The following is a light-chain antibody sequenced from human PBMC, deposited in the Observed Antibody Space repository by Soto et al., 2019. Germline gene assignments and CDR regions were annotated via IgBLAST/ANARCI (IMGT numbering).Light chain of an antibody. CDR3: LQDYCHSWP. V-gene: IGKV1-6*01. Sequence: TQSPSSLSASVGEKIIITCRASRDVGSDVSWYQQKPGQAPKLLIYAASNLYTGVPSRFSGSRSGTEFTLTISILQPEDFTSYYCLQDYCHSWPFGQGTKVDIK. CDR2: AAS. J-gene: IGKJ1*01. CDR1: RDVGSD.